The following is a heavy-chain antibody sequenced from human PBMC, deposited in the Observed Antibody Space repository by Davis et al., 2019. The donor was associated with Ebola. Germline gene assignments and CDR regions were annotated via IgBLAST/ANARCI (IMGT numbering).Heavy chain of an antibody. CDR2: FGTSGDT. V-gene: IGHV3-23*01. J-gene: IGHJ4*02. CDR3: AVGSYLRYFDY. CDR1: GFVFRNYV. Sequence: GESLKISCAASGFVFRNYVMSWVRQAPGKGLEWVSTFGTSGDTFYADSVKGRFTISRDNSKNTLYLQMNSLRAEDTAVYYCAVGSYLRYFDYWGQGTLVTVSS. D-gene: IGHD1-26*01.